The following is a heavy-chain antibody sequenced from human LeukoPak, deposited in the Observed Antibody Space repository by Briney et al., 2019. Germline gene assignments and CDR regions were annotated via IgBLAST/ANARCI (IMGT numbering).Heavy chain of an antibody. CDR1: GGSISSYY. Sequence: SETLSLTCTGSGGSISSYYWSWIRQPPGKGLEWIGEINHSGSTNYNPSLKSRVTISVDTSKNQFSLKLSSVTAADTAVYYCARWYYYDSSGSPDAFDIWGQGTMVTVSS. D-gene: IGHD3-22*01. CDR3: ARWYYYDSSGSPDAFDI. V-gene: IGHV4-34*01. J-gene: IGHJ3*02. CDR2: INHSGST.